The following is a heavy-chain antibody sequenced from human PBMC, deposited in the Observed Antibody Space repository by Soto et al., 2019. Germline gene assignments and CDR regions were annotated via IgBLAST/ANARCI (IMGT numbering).Heavy chain of an antibody. D-gene: IGHD1-26*01. CDR3: AREGGIVGATAADY. V-gene: IGHV4-31*03. Sequence: QVQLQESGPGLVKPSQTLSLTCTVSGGSISSGGYYWSWIRQHPGKGLEWIGYIYYSGSTYYNPSLKSRVTISVDTSKNQFSLKLSSVTAAETAVYYCAREGGIVGATAADYWGQGPRVTVSS. J-gene: IGHJ4*02. CDR1: GGSISSGGYY. CDR2: IYYSGST.